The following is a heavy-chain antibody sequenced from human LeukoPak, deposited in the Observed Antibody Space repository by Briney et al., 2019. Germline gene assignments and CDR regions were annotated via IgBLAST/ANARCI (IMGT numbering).Heavy chain of an antibody. Sequence: SETLSLTCSVSGGSVNTYYWSWIRQSAGKGLEWIGRISITEGTNFNPSLKSRVSMSVDASKNQVSLKLGSVTAADTAVYYCARLRRDINDWYADDCWGQGTLATVSS. V-gene: IGHV4-4*07. J-gene: IGHJ4*02. CDR2: ISITEGT. D-gene: IGHD6-19*01. CDR1: GGSVNTYY. CDR3: ARLRRDINDWYADDC.